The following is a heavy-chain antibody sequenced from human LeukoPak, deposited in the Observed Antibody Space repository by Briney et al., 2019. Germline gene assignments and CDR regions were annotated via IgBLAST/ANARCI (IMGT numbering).Heavy chain of an antibody. Sequence: PGGSLRLSCAASGFSFSIFGMHWVRQAPGKGLEWVSFILFDGSNKYYADSVKGRFTISRDNSKNTLYLQMNSLRTEDTAVYYCAKDRNSKSNYYMDVWSKGTTVTVSS. CDR1: GFSFSIFG. D-gene: IGHD3-10*01. CDR2: ILFDGSNK. J-gene: IGHJ6*03. CDR3: AKDRNSKSNYYMDV. V-gene: IGHV3-30*02.